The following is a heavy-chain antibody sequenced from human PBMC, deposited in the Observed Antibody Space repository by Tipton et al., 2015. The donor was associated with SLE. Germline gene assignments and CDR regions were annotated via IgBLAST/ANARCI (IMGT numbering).Heavy chain of an antibody. D-gene: IGHD6-13*01. J-gene: IGHJ2*01. CDR3: ARVAAAHPHWYSDL. CDR2: INHSGST. CDR1: GGSFSGYY. Sequence: TLSLTCAVYGGSFSGYYWSWIRQPPGKGLEWIGEINHSGSTNYNPSLKSRVTISVDTSKNQFSLKLSSVTAADTAVYYCARVAAAHPHWYSDLWGRGTLVTVSS. V-gene: IGHV4-34*01.